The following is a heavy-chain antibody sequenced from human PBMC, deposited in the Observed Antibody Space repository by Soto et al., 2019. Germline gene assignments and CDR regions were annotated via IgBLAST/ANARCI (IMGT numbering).Heavy chain of an antibody. CDR2: INHSGST. J-gene: IGHJ5*02. Sequence: LSLTCAVYGGSFSGYYWSWIRQPPGKGLEWIGEINHSGSTNYNPSLKSRVTISVDTSKNQFSLKLSSVTAADTDVYYCARNGPNWLDPWGQGTLVTVYS. CDR1: GGSFSGYY. V-gene: IGHV4-34*01. CDR3: ARNGPNWLDP.